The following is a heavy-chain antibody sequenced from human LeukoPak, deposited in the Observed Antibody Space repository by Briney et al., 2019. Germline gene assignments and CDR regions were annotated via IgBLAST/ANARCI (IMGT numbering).Heavy chain of an antibody. J-gene: IGHJ6*02. Sequence: ASVKVSCKASGYTFTSYAMHWVRQAPGQRLEWMGWINAGTGNTKYSENFQGRVSITSDTSASTAYMELSSLRSEDAAAYYCARGKYLSSLIYMDVWGQGTTVTVSS. CDR1: GYTFTSYA. CDR2: INAGTGNT. CDR3: ARGKYLSSLIYMDV. V-gene: IGHV1-3*01. D-gene: IGHD2-2*01.